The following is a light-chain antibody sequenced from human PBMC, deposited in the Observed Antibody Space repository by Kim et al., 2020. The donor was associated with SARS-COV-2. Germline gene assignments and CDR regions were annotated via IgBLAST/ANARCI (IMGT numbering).Light chain of an antibody. V-gene: IGKV1-39*01. Sequence: DIQVTQSPSSLSASVGDRVTITCRTSQSISNYLNWYQQKPGKAPKLLIHAASSLQTGVPSRFSGSGSGTDFTLTISGLQPEDSATYYCQQSYTSLTWTFGQGTKVEIK. CDR2: AAS. CDR1: QSISNY. CDR3: QQSYTSLTWT. J-gene: IGKJ1*01.